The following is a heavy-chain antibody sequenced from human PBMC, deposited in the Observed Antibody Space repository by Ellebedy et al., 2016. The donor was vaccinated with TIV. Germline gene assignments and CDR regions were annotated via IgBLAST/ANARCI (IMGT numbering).Heavy chain of an antibody. Sequence: PGGSLRLSCAASGFTFSNAWMSWVRQAPGKGLEWVGRLTSKTDGGTTDYAAPVKGRFTISRDASKNTLYLQRNSLKTEDTAVYYCTRDIVVVPAARVYYYYGMDVWGQGTTVTVSS. CDR1: GFTFSNAW. V-gene: IGHV3-15*01. D-gene: IGHD2-2*01. CDR2: LTSKTDGGTT. CDR3: TRDIVVVPAARVYYYYGMDV. J-gene: IGHJ6*02.